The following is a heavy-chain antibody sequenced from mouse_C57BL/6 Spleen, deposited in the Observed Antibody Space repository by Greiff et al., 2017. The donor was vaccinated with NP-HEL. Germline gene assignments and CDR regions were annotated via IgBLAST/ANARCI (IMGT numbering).Heavy chain of an antibody. CDR1: GFTFSSYG. D-gene: IGHD3-2*02. CDR2: ISSGGSYT. Sequence: EVQVVESGGDLVKPGGSLKLSCAASGFTFSSYGMSWVRQTPDKRLEWVATISSGGSYTYYPDSVKGRFTISRDNATNTLYLQMSRLKSEDTAMYYCARKEQLRPWFAYWGQGTLVTVSA. J-gene: IGHJ3*01. CDR3: ARKEQLRPWFAY. V-gene: IGHV5-6*01.